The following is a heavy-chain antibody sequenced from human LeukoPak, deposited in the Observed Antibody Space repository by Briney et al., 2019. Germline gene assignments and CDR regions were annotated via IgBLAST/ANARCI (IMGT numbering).Heavy chain of an antibody. D-gene: IGHD3-16*01. CDR2: IYYSGST. CDR3: ARPKAGGTDY. V-gene: IGHV4-39*01. CDR1: GGSISSSSYY. J-gene: IGHJ4*02. Sequence: SETLSLTCTVSGGSISSSSYYWGWIRQPPGKGLEWIGSIYYSGSTYYNPSLKSRVTISVDTSKNQFSLKLSSVTAADTAVYYCARPKAGGTDYWGQGTLVTVSS.